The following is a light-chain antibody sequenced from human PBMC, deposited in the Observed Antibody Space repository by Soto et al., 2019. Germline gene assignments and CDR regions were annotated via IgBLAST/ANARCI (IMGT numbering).Light chain of an antibody. J-gene: IGKJ1*01. CDR2: DAS. V-gene: IGKV1-5*01. Sequence: DIQMTQSPSTLSASVGDRVTITCRASQSISSWLAWYQQKPGKAPKVLIYDASSLESGVPSRFSGSGSGTEFTLTISSLQPDYFATYYCQQYSSSWTFGQGTKLEIK. CDR1: QSISSW. CDR3: QQYSSSWT.